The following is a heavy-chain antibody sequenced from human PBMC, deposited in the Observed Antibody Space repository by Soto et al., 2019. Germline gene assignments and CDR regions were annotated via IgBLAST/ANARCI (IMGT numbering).Heavy chain of an antibody. CDR3: ARRAETNGWNGFGADKYYFDF. Sequence: ASAKVSCKASGYTFTSYDIYWVRQATGQGLEWMGWMNPNTGNSAYAQKFQGRVTLTSDTSINTVHMELSSLRSDDTAVYYCARRAETNGWNGFGADKYYFDFWGQGTLVTVSS. CDR2: MNPNTGNS. CDR1: GYTFTSYD. J-gene: IGHJ4*02. V-gene: IGHV1-8*01. D-gene: IGHD1-1*01.